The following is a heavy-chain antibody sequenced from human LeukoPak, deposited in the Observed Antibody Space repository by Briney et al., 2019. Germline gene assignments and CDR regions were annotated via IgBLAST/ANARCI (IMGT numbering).Heavy chain of an antibody. V-gene: IGHV4-38-2*01. Sequence: SETLPLTCAVSGYSISSGDYWGWIRLPPGKGLEWIGSIYHSGSTYYNPSLKSRVTISVDTSKRQFSLTLSSVTAADTAVYYCARNRSEPLGNGGSFDSWGQGTLVTVSS. D-gene: IGHD3-16*01. J-gene: IGHJ4*02. CDR3: ARNRSEPLGNGGSFDS. CDR2: IYHSGST. CDR1: GYSISSGDY.